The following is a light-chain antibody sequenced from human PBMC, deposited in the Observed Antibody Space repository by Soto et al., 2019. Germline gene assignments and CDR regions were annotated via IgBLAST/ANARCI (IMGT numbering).Light chain of an antibody. J-gene: IGKJ1*01. CDR2: DTS. CDR1: QTISDW. Sequence: DIQMTPSPSTLSGSVVARVTITCRASQTISDWLAWYQQKPGNPPKLLIYDTSRLESAVPSRFSASGSGTEFTLTISGLQPDDFATYYCHQYNSYTWTFGQGTKVDIK. CDR3: HQYNSYTWT. V-gene: IGKV1-5*01.